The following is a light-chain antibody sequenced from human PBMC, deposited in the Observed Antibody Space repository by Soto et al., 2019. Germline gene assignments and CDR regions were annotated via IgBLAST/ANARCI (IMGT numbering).Light chain of an antibody. V-gene: IGLV2-8*01. CDR1: NSDVGSYNF. CDR2: EVS. Sequence: QSALTQPPSASGSPGQSVTISCTGANSDVGSYNFVSWYQQHPGRAPKLLIYEVSKRPSGVPERFSGSKSGNTASLTVSGLQAEDEADYYCSSYAGTNTRYLFGSGTKLTVL. J-gene: IGLJ1*01. CDR3: SSYAGTNTRYL.